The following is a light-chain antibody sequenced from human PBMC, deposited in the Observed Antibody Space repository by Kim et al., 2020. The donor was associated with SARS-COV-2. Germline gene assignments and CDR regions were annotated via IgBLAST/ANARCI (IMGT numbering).Light chain of an antibody. V-gene: IGLV1-44*01. Sequence: GQRVSITCSGSSSNIGSNTVNWYQHLPGTAPKLLIYSNSQRPSGVPDRFSGSKSGTSASLAISGLQSEDEADYYCAAWDDSLNGPVFGGGTQLTVL. J-gene: IGLJ3*02. CDR2: SNS. CDR1: SSNIGSNT. CDR3: AAWDDSLNGPV.